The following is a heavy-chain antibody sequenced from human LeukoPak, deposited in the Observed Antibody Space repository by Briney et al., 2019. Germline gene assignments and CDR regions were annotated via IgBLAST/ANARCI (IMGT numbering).Heavy chain of an antibody. CDR3: ARGRSSGRSNWFDP. CDR1: GYTFTSYD. CDR2: MNPNRGNT. Sequence: ASVKVSCKASGYTFTSYDINWVRQATGQGLEWMGWMNPNRGNTGYAQKFQGRVTITRNTSISTAYMELSSLRSEDTAVYYCARGRSSGRSNWFDPWGQGTLVTVSS. D-gene: IGHD6-19*01. V-gene: IGHV1-8*03. J-gene: IGHJ5*02.